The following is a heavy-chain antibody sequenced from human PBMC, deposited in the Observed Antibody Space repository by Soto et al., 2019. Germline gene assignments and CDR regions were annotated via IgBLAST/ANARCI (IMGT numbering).Heavy chain of an antibody. CDR1: GFTFSSYE. CDR3: ARGYCSSTSCPHKELELFDY. V-gene: IGHV3-48*03. CDR2: ISSSGSTI. J-gene: IGHJ4*02. D-gene: IGHD2-2*01. Sequence: PGGSLRLSCAASGFTFSSYEMNWVRQAPGKGLEWVSYISSSGSTIYYADSVKGRFTISRDNAKNSLYLQMNSLRAEDTAVYYCARGYCSSTSCPHKELELFDYWGQGTLVTVPS.